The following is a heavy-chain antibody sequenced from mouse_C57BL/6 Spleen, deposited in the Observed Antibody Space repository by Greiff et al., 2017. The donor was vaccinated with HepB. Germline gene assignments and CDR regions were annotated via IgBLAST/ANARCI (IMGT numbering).Heavy chain of an antibody. CDR2: INPNNGGT. CDR1: GYTFTDYN. V-gene: IGHV1-22*01. CDR3: AREDDGYFWFAY. J-gene: IGHJ3*01. D-gene: IGHD2-3*01. Sequence: VQLKQSGPELVKPGASVKMSCKASGYTFTDYNMHWVKQSHGKSLEWIGYINPNNGGTSYNQKFKGKATLTVNKSSSTAYMELRSLTSEDSAVYYCAREDDGYFWFAYWGQGTLVTVSA.